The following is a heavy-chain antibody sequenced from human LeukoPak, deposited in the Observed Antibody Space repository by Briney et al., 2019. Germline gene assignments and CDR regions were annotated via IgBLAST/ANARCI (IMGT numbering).Heavy chain of an antibody. D-gene: IGHD5-18*01. CDR2: IYYSGST. Sequence: SETLSLTCTVSGGSISSGGYYWSWIRQHPGKGLEWIGYIYYSGSTYYNPSLKSRVTIAVDTSKNQFSLKLSSVTAADTAVYYCARDQTPWGNSYGYGRGNAFDIWGQGTMVTVSS. J-gene: IGHJ3*02. CDR3: ARDQTPWGNSYGYGRGNAFDI. V-gene: IGHV4-31*03. CDR1: GGSISSGGYY.